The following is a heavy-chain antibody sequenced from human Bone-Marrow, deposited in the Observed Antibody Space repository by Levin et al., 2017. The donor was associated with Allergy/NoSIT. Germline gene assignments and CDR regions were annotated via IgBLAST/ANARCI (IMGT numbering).Heavy chain of an antibody. Sequence: GSLRLSCAVSGGSFGAYYWSWIRQPPGKGLEWIGEINPFGSTNYNPSLKSRFTLSADRSKNQFSLKLQSVTAADTGVYYCARVACSSTSCLDFYFNGMDVWGQGTTVTVSS. J-gene: IGHJ6*02. CDR1: GGSFGAYY. V-gene: IGHV4-34*01. D-gene: IGHD2-2*01. CDR2: INPFGST. CDR3: ARVACSSTSCLDFYFNGMDV.